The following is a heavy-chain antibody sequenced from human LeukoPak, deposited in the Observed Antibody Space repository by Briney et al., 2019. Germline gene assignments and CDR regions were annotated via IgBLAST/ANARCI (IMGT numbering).Heavy chain of an antibody. J-gene: IGHJ4*02. CDR2: ISAYNGNT. Sequence: ASVKVSCKASGYTFTNYGISWVRQAPGQGLEWMGWISAYNGNTNYAQKLQGRVTMTTDTSTSTAYMELRSLRSDDTAVYYCARAFGCSGGSCYADYWGQGTLVTVSS. D-gene: IGHD2-15*01. CDR3: ARAFGCSGGSCYADY. V-gene: IGHV1-18*01. CDR1: GYTFTNYG.